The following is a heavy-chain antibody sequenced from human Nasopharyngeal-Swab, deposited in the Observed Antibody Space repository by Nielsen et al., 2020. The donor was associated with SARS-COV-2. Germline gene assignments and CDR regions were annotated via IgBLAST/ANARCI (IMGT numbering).Heavy chain of an antibody. J-gene: IGHJ4*02. V-gene: IGHV1-8*01. CDR1: GYTFTSYD. D-gene: IGHD6-13*01. CDR3: ARGLGYSSSWGLDY. Sequence: ASVKVSCKASGYTFTSYDINWVRQATEQGLEWMGWMNPNSGNTGYAQKFQGRVTMTRNTSISTAYMELSSLRSEDTAVYYCARGLGYSSSWGLDYWGQGTLVTVSS. CDR2: MNPNSGNT.